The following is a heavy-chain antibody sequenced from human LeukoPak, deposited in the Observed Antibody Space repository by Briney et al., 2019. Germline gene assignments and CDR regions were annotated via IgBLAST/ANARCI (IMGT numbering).Heavy chain of an antibody. CDR3: ARGNMVRGVIIQPYDY. Sequence: SETLSLTCTVSGGSISSYYWSWIRQPPGKGLEWIGYIYYSGSTNYNPSLKSRVTISVDTSKNQFSLKLSSVTAADTDVYYCARGNMVRGVIIQPYDYWGQGTLVTVSS. V-gene: IGHV4-59*01. CDR2: IYYSGST. CDR1: GGSISSYY. J-gene: IGHJ4*02. D-gene: IGHD3-10*01.